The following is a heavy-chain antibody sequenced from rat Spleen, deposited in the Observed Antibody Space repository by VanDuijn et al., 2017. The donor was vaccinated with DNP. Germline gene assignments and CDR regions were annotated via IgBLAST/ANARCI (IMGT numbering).Heavy chain of an antibody. Sequence: QVQLKESGPGLVQPSRTLSLTCTVSGFSLPSYGVSWVRQPPGKGLEWIAAIWSGGSTDYNSALKSRLSISRDTSKSQVFLKMNSLQTEDTAMYFCATTYYGSPFDYWGQGVMVTVSS. V-gene: IGHV2S8*01. D-gene: IGHD1-9*01. CDR3: ATTYYGSPFDY. CDR2: IWSGGST. CDR1: GFSLPSYG. J-gene: IGHJ2*01.